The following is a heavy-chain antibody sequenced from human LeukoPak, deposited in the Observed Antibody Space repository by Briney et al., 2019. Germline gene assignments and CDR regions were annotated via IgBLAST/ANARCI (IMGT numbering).Heavy chain of an antibody. CDR1: GGSISSYY. Sequence: SETLSLTCTVSGGSISSYYWSWIRQPAGKGLEWIGRIYTSGSTNYNPSLKSRVTISVDTSKNQFSLKLSSVTAADTAVYYCACGIVGASPFDYWGQGTLVTVSS. CDR2: IYTSGST. D-gene: IGHD1-26*01. J-gene: IGHJ4*02. V-gene: IGHV4-4*07. CDR3: ACGIVGASPFDY.